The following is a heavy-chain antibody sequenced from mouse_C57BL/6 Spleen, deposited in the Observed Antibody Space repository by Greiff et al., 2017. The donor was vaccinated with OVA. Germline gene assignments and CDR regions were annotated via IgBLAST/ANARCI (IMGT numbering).Heavy chain of an antibody. CDR1: GFTFSSYG. CDR2: ISSGGSYT. D-gene: IGHD1-1*01. J-gene: IGHJ2*01. V-gene: IGHV5-6*02. Sequence: EVTLVESGGDLVKPGGSLKLSCAASGFTFSSYGMSWVRQTPDKRLEWVATISSGGSYTYYPDSVKGRFTFSRDNAKNTLYLQMSSLKSEDTAMYYCARREATVVATSYFDYWGQGTTLTVSS. CDR3: ARREATVVATSYFDY.